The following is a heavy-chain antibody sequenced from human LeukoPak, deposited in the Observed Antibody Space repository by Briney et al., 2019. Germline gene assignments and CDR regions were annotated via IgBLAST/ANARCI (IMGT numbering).Heavy chain of an antibody. CDR3: AELGITMIGGV. Sequence: GGSLRLSCAGSGFSFSRHAMNWVRQAPGKGLEWVSGISPSGDITYYTDSVRGRFTISRDNFKNTLSLQVNSLRAEDTAMYYCAELGITMIGGVWGKGTTATISS. V-gene: IGHV3-23*01. CDR2: ISPSGDIT. D-gene: IGHD3-10*02. J-gene: IGHJ6*04. CDR1: GFSFSRHA.